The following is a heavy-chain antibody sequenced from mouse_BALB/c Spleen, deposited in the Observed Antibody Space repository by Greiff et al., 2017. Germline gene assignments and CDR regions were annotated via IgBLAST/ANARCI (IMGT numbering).Heavy chain of an antibody. CDR3: ARDTGRRIFDY. J-gene: IGHJ2*01. D-gene: IGHD3-1*01. Sequence: EVKVVESGGGLVQPGGSLRLSCATSGFTFTDYYMSWVRQPPGKALEWLGFIRNKANGYTTEYSASVKGRFTISRDNSQSILYLQMNTLRAEDSATYYCARDTGRRIFDYWGQGTTLTVSS. CDR2: IRNKANGYTT. CDR1: GFTFTDYY. V-gene: IGHV7-3*02.